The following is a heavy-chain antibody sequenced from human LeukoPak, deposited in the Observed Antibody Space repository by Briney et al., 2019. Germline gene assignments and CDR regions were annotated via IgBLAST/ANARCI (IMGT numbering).Heavy chain of an antibody. Sequence: SETLSLTCTVSGYSISSGYYWGWIRQPPGKGLEWIGSGSTYYNPSLKSRVTISVDTSKNQFSLKLSSVTAADTAVYYCARLVPYYDTVGGWFDPWGQGTLVTVSS. J-gene: IGHJ5*02. CDR1: GYSISSGYY. CDR3: ARLVPYYDTVGGWFDP. V-gene: IGHV4-38-2*02. CDR2: SGST. D-gene: IGHD3-22*01.